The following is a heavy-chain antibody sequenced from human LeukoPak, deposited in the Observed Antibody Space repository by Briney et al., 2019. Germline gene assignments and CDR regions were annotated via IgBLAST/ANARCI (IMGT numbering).Heavy chain of an antibody. CDR1: GFTFNSYG. CDR3: ARQAGVT. D-gene: IGHD6-19*01. V-gene: IGHV3-7*01. J-gene: IGHJ5*02. Sequence: PGKSLRFSCAASGFTFNSYGMHWVRQAPGKGLECVAHIKGDASEKYYLDSVKGRFTISRDNAKNSLYLQMNSLRAEDTAVYYCARQAGVTWGQGTLVTVSS. CDR2: IKGDASEK.